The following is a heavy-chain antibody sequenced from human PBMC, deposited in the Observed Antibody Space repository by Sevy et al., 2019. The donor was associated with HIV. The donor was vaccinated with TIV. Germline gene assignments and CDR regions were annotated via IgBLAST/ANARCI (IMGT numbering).Heavy chain of an antibody. CDR1: GDSVSSNNAA. D-gene: IGHD1-20*01. Sequence: SQTLSLTCAISGDSVSSNNAAWNWIRQSPSRGLEWLGRTFYRSNWYNDYAVSVKGRITINPDTSKNQLSLQLTSVTPEDTAVYYCARDGLTYGGMDVWGHGTTVTVSS. V-gene: IGHV6-1*01. J-gene: IGHJ6*02. CDR3: ARDGLTYGGMDV. CDR2: TFYRSNWYN.